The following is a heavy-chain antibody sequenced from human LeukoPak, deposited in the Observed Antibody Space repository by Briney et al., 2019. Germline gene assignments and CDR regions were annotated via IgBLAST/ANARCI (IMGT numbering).Heavy chain of an antibody. D-gene: IGHD1-26*01. CDR3: ARARSGSGGGDVEY. Sequence: GGSLRLSCAASGFTFRSYTMNWVRQAPGKGLEWVSSISSVSTYIYYADSLKGRLTISRDNAKDSVYLQLNNLRPEDTAVYYCARARSGSGGGDVEYWGQGTLITVSS. CDR1: GFTFRSYT. CDR2: ISSVSTYI. V-gene: IGHV3-21*01. J-gene: IGHJ4*02.